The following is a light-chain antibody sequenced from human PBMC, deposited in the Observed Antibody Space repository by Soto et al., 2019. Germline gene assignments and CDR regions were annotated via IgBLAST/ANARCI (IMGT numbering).Light chain of an antibody. V-gene: IGKV1-9*01. J-gene: IGKJ1*01. Sequence: DIPLTQSPSFLSASVGDRVTITCRASQGMSSNLAWYQQKPGKAPKLLIYAASTLQSGVPSRFSGSGSGTEFTLTISILQPEDFATSYCQQLNSYPRTFGQGTKVEIK. CDR3: QQLNSYPRT. CDR1: QGMSSN. CDR2: AAS.